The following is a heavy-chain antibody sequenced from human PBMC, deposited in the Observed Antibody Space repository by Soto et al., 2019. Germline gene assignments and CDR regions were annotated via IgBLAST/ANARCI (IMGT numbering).Heavy chain of an antibody. D-gene: IGHD1-26*01. V-gene: IGHV3-23*01. Sequence: EVLLLESGGGLVQPGGSLRLSCEASGFSFSSFAMNWVRQAPGKGLEWVSAIGDSGASTYYADSVKGRFTISRDNSRNTLYLHLNSRIAGDPSVYYCAKGVELDVGGDGTTVTVSS. CDR3: AKGVELDV. J-gene: IGHJ6*01. CDR2: IGDSGAST. CDR1: GFSFSSFA.